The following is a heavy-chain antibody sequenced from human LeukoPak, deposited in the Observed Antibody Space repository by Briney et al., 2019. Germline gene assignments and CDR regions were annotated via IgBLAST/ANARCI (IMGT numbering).Heavy chain of an antibody. CDR3: TTEGGVVPAGSY. D-gene: IGHD2-2*01. V-gene: IGHV3-15*01. J-gene: IGHJ4*02. Sequence: PGGSLRLSCAASGFTFSNARMSWVRQAPGKGLEWVGRIKSKTDGGTTDYAAPVKGRFTISRDDSKHTLYLQMNSLKTEDTAVYYCTTEGGVVPAGSYWGQGTLVTVSS. CDR1: GFTFSNAR. CDR2: IKSKTDGGTT.